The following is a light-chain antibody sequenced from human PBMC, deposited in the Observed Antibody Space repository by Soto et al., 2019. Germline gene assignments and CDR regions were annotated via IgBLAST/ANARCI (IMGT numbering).Light chain of an antibody. V-gene: IGLV2-11*01. Sequence: QSALTQPRSVSGSPGQSVTISCTGTSSDVGGYNYVSWYLQHPGKAPKVMIYDVSKRPSGVPDRFSGSKSGNTASLTISGLQSEDEADYYCQAYDYILTASVFGGGTKVTVL. CDR2: DVS. CDR3: QAYDYILTASV. J-gene: IGLJ3*02. CDR1: SSDVGGYNY.